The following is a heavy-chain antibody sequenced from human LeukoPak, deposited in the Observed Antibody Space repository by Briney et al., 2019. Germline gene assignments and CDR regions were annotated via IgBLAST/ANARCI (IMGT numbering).Heavy chain of an antibody. Sequence: TGGSLRLSCAASGFTFSTYSMNWVRQAPGKGLEWVSYISDGGTTIYYADSVKGRFTISRDNAKNSLYLQMNSLRAEDTAVYYCARQYCSGGSCYSRYYYYMDVWGKGTTVTIS. CDR2: ISDGGTTI. D-gene: IGHD2-15*01. J-gene: IGHJ6*03. CDR1: GFTFSTYS. V-gene: IGHV3-48*04. CDR3: ARQYCSGGSCYSRYYYYMDV.